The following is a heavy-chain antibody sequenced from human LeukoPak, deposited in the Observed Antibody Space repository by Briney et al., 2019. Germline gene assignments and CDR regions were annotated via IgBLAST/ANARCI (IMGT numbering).Heavy chain of an antibody. D-gene: IGHD6-19*01. J-gene: IGHJ4*02. CDR2: IYYSGST. CDR3: ASAQRYSSGWVLFDY. CDR1: GGSISSYY. Sequence: SETLPLTCTVSGGSISSYYWSWIRQPPGKGLEWIGYIYYSGSTNCNPSLKSRVTISVDTSKNQFSLKLSSVTAADTAVYYCASAQRYSSGWVLFDYWGQGTLVTVSS. V-gene: IGHV4-59*01.